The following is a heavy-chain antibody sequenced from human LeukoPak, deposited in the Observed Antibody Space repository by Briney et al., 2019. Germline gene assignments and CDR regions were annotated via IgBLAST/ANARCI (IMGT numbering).Heavy chain of an antibody. CDR1: GYSISSGYY. CDR2: IYHSGST. Sequence: ASETLSLTCTVSGYSISSGYYWGWIRQPPGKGLEWIGSIYHSGSTYYNPSLKSRVTISVDTSKNQFSLKLSSVTAADTAVYYCARDRGPGRWLQSGWYFDLWGRGTLVTVSS. D-gene: IGHD5-24*01. V-gene: IGHV4-38-2*02. CDR3: ARDRGPGRWLQSGWYFDL. J-gene: IGHJ2*01.